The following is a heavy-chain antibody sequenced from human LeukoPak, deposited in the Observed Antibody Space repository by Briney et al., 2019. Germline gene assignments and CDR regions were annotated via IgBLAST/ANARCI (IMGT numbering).Heavy chain of an antibody. J-gene: IGHJ6*02. CDR3: TTPDIVVVPAATDYYYYGMDV. CDR2: IKSKTDGGTT. V-gene: IGHV3-15*01. CDR1: GFTFSNAW. D-gene: IGHD2-2*01. Sequence: GGSLRLSCAASGFTFSNAWMSWVRQAPGKGLEWVGRIKSKTDGGTTDYAAPVKGRFTISRDDSKNTLYLQMNSLKTEDTAVYYCTTPDIVVVPAATDYYYYGMDVWGQGTTVTASS.